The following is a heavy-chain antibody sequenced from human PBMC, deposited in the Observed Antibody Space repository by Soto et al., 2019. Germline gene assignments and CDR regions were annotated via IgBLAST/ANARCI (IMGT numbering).Heavy chain of an antibody. D-gene: IGHD6-6*01. J-gene: IGHJ6*02. CDR3: ARMIAARRYYYGMDV. V-gene: IGHV1-69*13. CDR1: VWTFSSYA. Sequence: ALVKVSRKASVWTFSSYAISWVRQAPGQGLEWMGGIIPIFGTANYAQKFQGRVTITADESTSTACMELSSLRSEDTAVYYCARMIAARRYYYGMDVWGQGATVTVSS. CDR2: IIPIFGTA.